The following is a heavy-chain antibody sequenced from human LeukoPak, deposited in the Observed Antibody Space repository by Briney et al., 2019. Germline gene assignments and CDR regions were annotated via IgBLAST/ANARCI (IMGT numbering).Heavy chain of an antibody. CDR2: IFYTGST. D-gene: IGHD6-19*01. CDR3: ARTTHLSSVNSRGYYYGMDV. J-gene: IGHJ6*02. Sequence: SETLSLTCAVSGDSISTTRYHWGWIRQPPGKGLEWMASIFYTGSTYYNSSLKSRVTISVDTSKNQFSLKLSSVTAADTAVYYCARTTHLSSVNSRGYYYGMDVWGQGTTVTVSS. V-gene: IGHV4-39*07. CDR1: GDSISTTRYH.